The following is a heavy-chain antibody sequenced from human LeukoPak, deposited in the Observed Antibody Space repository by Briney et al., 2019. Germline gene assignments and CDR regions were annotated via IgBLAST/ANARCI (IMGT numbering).Heavy chain of an antibody. D-gene: IGHD2-15*01. CDR1: GGSISSSNW. CDR3: ARRGRGTSGYLDY. V-gene: IGHV4-4*01. J-gene: IGHJ4*02. Sequence: PSGTLSLTCAVSGGSISSSNWWSWVRQPPGKGLEWIGEIYHSGSTNYNPSLKSRVTISVDKSKNQFSLKLTSVTAADTAVYCCARRGRGTSGYLDYWGQGTLVTVSS. CDR2: IYHSGST.